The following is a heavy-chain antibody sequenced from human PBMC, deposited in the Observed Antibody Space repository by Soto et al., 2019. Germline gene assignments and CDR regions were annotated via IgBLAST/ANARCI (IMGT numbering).Heavy chain of an antibody. CDR2: ISSSSSYI. CDR3: ARGLLAAAASDY. V-gene: IGHV3-21*01. D-gene: IGHD6-13*01. J-gene: IGHJ4*02. CDR1: GFTFSSYS. Sequence: GGSLRLSCAASGFTFSSYSMNWVRQAPGKGLEWVSSISSSSSYIYYADSVKGRFTISRDNAKNSLYLQMNSLRAEDTAVYYCARGLLAAAASDYWGQGTLVTVSS.